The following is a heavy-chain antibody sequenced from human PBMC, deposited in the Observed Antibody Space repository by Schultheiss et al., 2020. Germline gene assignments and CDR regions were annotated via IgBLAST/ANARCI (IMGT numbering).Heavy chain of an antibody. Sequence: GGSLRLSCAASGFTFSSYAMSWVRQAPGKGLEWVSAISGSGGSTYYADSVKGRFTISRDNSKNTLYLQMNSLRAEDTAVYYCARVYSSSSGKAFDYWGQGTLVTVSS. CDR3: ARVYSSSSGKAFDY. J-gene: IGHJ4*02. D-gene: IGHD6-6*01. CDR1: GFTFSSYA. V-gene: IGHV3-23*01. CDR2: ISGSGGST.